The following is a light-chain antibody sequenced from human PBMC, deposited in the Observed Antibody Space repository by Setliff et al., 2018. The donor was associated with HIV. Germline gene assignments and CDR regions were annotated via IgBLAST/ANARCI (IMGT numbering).Light chain of an antibody. J-gene: IGLJ1*01. CDR3: SSYASRTPLYV. Sequence: QSALTQPASVSGSPGQSITISCTATSSDVGGYNYVSWYQQHPGKAPKLMISAVSNRPSGASNRFSGSKSGNTASLTISGLQAEDEADYYCSSYASRTPLYVFGTGTKVTVL. V-gene: IGLV2-14*03. CDR2: AVS. CDR1: SSDVGGYNY.